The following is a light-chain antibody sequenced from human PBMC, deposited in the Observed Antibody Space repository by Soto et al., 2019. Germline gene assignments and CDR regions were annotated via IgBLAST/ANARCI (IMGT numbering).Light chain of an antibody. V-gene: IGLV2-14*01. CDR3: SSYTTSTTQV. CDR2: EVR. CDR1: SSDVGSYNY. J-gene: IGLJ2*01. Sequence: QSALTQPASVSGSPGQSITISCTGTSSDVGSYNYVSWYQQHPGKAPKLMIYEVRNRPSGVSDRFSGSKSGKTASLTIFGLQAEHEAAYYCSSYTTSTTQVFGGGTKLTVL.